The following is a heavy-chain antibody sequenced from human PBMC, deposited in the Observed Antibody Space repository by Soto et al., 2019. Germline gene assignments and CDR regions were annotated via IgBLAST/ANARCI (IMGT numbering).Heavy chain of an antibody. CDR3: ARDFDSLNDY. CDR1: GFTFSSYS. CDR2: ISPSSSTM. V-gene: IGHV3-48*02. J-gene: IGHJ4*02. D-gene: IGHD3-22*01. Sequence: EVQLVESGGGLVQPGGSLRLSCAASGFTFSSYSMNWFRQAPGKGLEWLSYISPSSSTMYYADSVKGRFTISRDNAKNSLFLQMNSLRDEDTAVYYCARDFDSLNDYWGQGTLVTVSS.